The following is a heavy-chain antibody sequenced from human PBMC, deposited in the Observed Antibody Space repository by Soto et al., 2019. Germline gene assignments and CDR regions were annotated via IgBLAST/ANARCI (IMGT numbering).Heavy chain of an antibody. CDR2: ISGSGDTT. Sequence: EVQLLESGGGLVQPGGSLRLSCVGSGFTFSNYAINWDRQSPRKGLEWVSAISGSGDTTYYADSVKGRFTISRENSKNTLYLQMNSLTADDTAVYYCAKDLSPSTGSYYGYFDYWGQGTLVTVSS. V-gene: IGHV3-23*01. D-gene: IGHD1-26*01. CDR3: AKDLSPSTGSYYGYFDY. CDR1: GFTFSNYA. J-gene: IGHJ4*02.